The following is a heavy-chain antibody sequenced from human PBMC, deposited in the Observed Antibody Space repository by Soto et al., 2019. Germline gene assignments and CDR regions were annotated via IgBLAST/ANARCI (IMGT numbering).Heavy chain of an antibody. CDR2: TDAGEGDT. Sequence: QVQLVQSGAEVKKPGASVRVSCKVSGYTFTAYSIHWVRQAPGQRLEWMGGTDAGEGDTNYSQKFQGRVTITRDTSASVAYMDLSSLRSDYMAVYCCARGGWAEDYFDNWGQGTLVAVAS. V-gene: IGHV1-3*01. CDR1: GYTFTAYS. CDR3: ARGGWAEDYFDN. J-gene: IGHJ4*02. D-gene: IGHD1-26*01.